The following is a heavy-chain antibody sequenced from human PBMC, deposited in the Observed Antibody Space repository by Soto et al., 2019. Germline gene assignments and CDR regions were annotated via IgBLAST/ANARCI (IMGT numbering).Heavy chain of an antibody. CDR2: IYWDDEK. Sequence: QITLKESGPTLVKPTQTLTLTCTFSGFSLSTSGVGVGWIRQPPGKALEWLALIYWDDEKRYSPSLKSRLTINKDTSKNQVVLTMTNLDPVDTATYYCARDDYGDLGGGPYFDYWGQGTLVTVSS. J-gene: IGHJ4*02. D-gene: IGHD4-17*01. V-gene: IGHV2-5*02. CDR3: ARDDYGDLGGGPYFDY. CDR1: GFSLSTSGVG.